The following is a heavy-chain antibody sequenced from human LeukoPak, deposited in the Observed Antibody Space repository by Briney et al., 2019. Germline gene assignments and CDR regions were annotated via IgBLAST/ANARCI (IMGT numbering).Heavy chain of an antibody. D-gene: IGHD2-15*01. J-gene: IGHJ4*02. Sequence: PGGSLRLSCTASGFTFSRYWMTWVRQAPGKGLEWVSYISSSGTTIYYADSVKGRFTISRDNAKNLMHLQMNSLRGEDTAVYYCARILSPLDYWGQGTLVTVSS. CDR1: GFTFSRYW. V-gene: IGHV3-48*03. CDR3: ARILSPLDY. CDR2: ISSSGTTI.